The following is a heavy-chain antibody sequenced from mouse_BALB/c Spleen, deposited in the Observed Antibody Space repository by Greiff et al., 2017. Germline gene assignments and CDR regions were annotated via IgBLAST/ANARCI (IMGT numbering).Heavy chain of an antibody. V-gene: IGHV5-12-1*01. CDR1: GFAFSSYD. CDR3: ARPPDGYYGGFAY. CDR2: ISSGGGST. J-gene: IGHJ3*01. Sequence: DVMLVESGGGLVKPGGSLKLSCAASGFAFSSYDMSWVRQTPEKRLEWVAYISSGGGSTYYPDTVKGRFTISRDNAKNTLYLQMSSLKSEDTAMYYCARPPDGYYGGFAYWGQGTLVTVSA. D-gene: IGHD2-3*01.